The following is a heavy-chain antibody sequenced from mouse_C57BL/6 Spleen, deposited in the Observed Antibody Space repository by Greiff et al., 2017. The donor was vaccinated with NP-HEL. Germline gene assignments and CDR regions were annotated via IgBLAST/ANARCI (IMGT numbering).Heavy chain of an antibody. CDR1: GFTFSSYG. D-gene: IGHD1-1*01. J-gene: IGHJ3*01. CDR2: ISSGGSYT. Sequence: EVKVVESGGDLVKPGGSLKLSCAASGFTFSSYGMSWVRQTPDKRLEWVATISSGGSYTYYPDSVKGRFTISGDNAKNTLYLQMSSLKSEDTAMYYCARPDYYGSSPAWFAYWGQGTLVTVSA. V-gene: IGHV5-6*01. CDR3: ARPDYYGSSPAWFAY.